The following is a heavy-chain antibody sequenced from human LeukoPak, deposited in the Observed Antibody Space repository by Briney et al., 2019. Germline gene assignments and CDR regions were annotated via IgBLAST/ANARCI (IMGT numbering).Heavy chain of an antibody. D-gene: IGHD1-26*01. CDR3: AREPGLVGATEPFDY. CDR2: INHSGST. Sequence: SETLSLTCAVYGGSFSGYYWSWIRQPPGKGLEWIGEINHSGSTNYNPSLKSRVTISVDTSKNQFSLKLSSVTAADTAVYYCAREPGLVGATEPFDYWGQGTLVTVSS. CDR1: GGSFSGYY. V-gene: IGHV4-34*01. J-gene: IGHJ4*02.